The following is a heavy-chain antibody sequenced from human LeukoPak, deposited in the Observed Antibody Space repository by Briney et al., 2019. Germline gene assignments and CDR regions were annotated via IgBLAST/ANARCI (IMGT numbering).Heavy chain of an antibody. CDR3: ARGPNYDILTPLQH. V-gene: IGHV1-18*01. J-gene: IGHJ1*01. Sequence: ASVKVSCKASGYTFTSYGISWVRQDPGQGLEWMGWISAYNGNTNYAQKLQGRVTMTTDTSTSTVYMELSSLRSEDTAVYYCARGPNYDILTPLQHWGQGTLVTVSS. CDR2: ISAYNGNT. CDR1: GYTFTSYG. D-gene: IGHD3-9*01.